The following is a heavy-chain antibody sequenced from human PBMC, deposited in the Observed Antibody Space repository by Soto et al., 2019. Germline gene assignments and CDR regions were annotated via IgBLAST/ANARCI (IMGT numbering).Heavy chain of an antibody. CDR1: GFTFSNAW. J-gene: IGHJ4*02. Sequence: GGALRPSCGASGFTFSNAWMSWVRQAPGKGLEWVGRIKSKTDGGTTDYAAPVKGRFTISRDDSKNTLYLQMNSLKTEDTAVYYCTTGSIVGGDYWGQGTLVTVSS. D-gene: IGHD1-26*01. V-gene: IGHV3-15*01. CDR2: IKSKTDGGTT. CDR3: TTGSIVGGDY.